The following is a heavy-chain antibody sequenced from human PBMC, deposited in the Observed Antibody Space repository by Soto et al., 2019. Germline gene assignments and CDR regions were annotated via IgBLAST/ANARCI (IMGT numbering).Heavy chain of an antibody. D-gene: IGHD3-3*01. CDR1: GFTFSSYA. J-gene: IGHJ6*02. V-gene: IGHV3-30-3*01. CDR2: ISYDGSNK. Sequence: QVQLVESGGGVVQPGRSLRLSCAASGFTFSSYAMHWVRQAPGKGLEWVAVISYDGSNKSYADSVKGRFTISRDNSKNTLYLQMNSLRAEDTAVYYCARAALYDFWSGFTEGGMDVWGQGTTVTVSS. CDR3: ARAALYDFWSGFTEGGMDV.